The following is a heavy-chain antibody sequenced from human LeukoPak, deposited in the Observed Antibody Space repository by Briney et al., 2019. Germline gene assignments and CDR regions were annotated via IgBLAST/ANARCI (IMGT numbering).Heavy chain of an antibody. CDR3: AKASGSYYYYYIDV. CDR2: ISWNSGNI. Sequence: GGSLRLSXAASGFTFDDYTMYWVRQAPGEGLEWVSRISWNSGNIDYADSAKGRFTLSRDKAKNSRYLQMNSLRAEDMALDYCAKASGSYYYYYIDVWGKGTTVTVSS. J-gene: IGHJ6*03. D-gene: IGHD3-10*01. CDR1: GFTFDDYT. V-gene: IGHV3-9*03.